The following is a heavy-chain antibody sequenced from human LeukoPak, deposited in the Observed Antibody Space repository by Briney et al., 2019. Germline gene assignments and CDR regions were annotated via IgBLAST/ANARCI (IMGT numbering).Heavy chain of an antibody. CDR1: GYTFTGYY. CDR2: IIPIFGTA. D-gene: IGHD6-6*01. CDR3: SYSGIAARPFYYYYYMDV. Sequence: GASVKVSCKASGYTFTGYYMHWVRQAPGQGLEWMGGIIPIFGTANYAQKFQGRVTITADKSTSTAYMELSSLRSEDTAVYYCSYSGIAARPFYYYYYMDVWGKGTTVTVSS. V-gene: IGHV1-69*06. J-gene: IGHJ6*03.